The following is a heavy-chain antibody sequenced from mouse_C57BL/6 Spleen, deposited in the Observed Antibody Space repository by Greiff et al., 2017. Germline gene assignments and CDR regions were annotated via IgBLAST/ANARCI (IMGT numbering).Heavy chain of an antibody. CDR2: IDPSDSYT. Sequence: QVQLQQPGAELVMPGASVKLSCKASGYTFTSYWMHWVKQRPGQGLEWIGEIDPSDSYTNYNQKFKGKSTLTVDKSSSTAYMQRSSLTSEDSAVYYCARWDGYYDAMDYWGQGTSVTVSS. CDR1: GYTFTSYW. CDR3: ARWDGYYDAMDY. J-gene: IGHJ4*01. D-gene: IGHD2-3*01. V-gene: IGHV1-69*01.